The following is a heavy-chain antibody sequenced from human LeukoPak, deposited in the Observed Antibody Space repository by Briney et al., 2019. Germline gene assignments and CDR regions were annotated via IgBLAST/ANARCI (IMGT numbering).Heavy chain of an antibody. CDR3: ARDSYGGNWSLGY. V-gene: IGHV1-2*02. CDR1: GFTFTDYY. D-gene: IGHD4-23*01. CDR2: VNPNSGGT. J-gene: IGHJ4*02. Sequence: ASVKVSCEASGFTFTDYYIHWVRQAPGQGLEWMGWVNPNSGGTNYAQMFQGRVTMTSDTPISTAYMELSRLTSDDTAVYYCARDSYGGNWSLGYWGQGTLVTVSS.